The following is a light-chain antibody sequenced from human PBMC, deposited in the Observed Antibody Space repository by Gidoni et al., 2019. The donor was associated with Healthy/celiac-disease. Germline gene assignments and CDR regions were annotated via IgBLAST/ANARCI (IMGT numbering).Light chain of an antibody. Sequence: EIVMTQSPATLSVSPGERATLSCRASQSVSSNLACYQQKPGQPPRFLIYGASTRATGIPARFSGSGSGTEFTLTISSLQSEDFAVYYCQQYNNWPPLYTFXQXTKLEIK. J-gene: IGKJ2*01. CDR3: QQYNNWPPLYT. CDR1: QSVSSN. CDR2: GAS. V-gene: IGKV3-15*01.